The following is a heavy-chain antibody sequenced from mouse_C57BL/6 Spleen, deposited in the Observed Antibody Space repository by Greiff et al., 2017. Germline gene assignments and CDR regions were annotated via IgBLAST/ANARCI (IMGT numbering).Heavy chain of an antibody. Sequence: QVQLQQSGAELAKPGASVKLSCKASGYTFTSYWMHWVKQRPGQGLEWIGYINPSSGYTKYNQKFKDKATVTADKSSSTAYMQLSSLTYEDSAVYYCARSEDYDDAMDYWGQGTSVTVSS. D-gene: IGHD2-4*01. CDR2: INPSSGYT. CDR1: GYTFTSYW. CDR3: ARSEDYDDAMDY. J-gene: IGHJ4*01. V-gene: IGHV1-7*01.